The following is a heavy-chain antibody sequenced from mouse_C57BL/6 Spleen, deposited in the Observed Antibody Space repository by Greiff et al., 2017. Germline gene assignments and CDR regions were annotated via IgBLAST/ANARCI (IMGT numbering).Heavy chain of an antibody. V-gene: IGHV5-6*02. Sequence: EVKLQESGGDLVKPGGSLKLSCAASGFTFSSYGMSWVRQTPDKRLEWVATISSGGSYTYYPDSVKGRFTISRDNAKNTLYLQMSSLKSEDTAMXYGARRVEGYYFDYWGQGTTLTVSS. CDR2: ISSGGSYT. D-gene: IGHD1-1*02. CDR3: ARRVEGYYFDY. J-gene: IGHJ2*01. CDR1: GFTFSSYG.